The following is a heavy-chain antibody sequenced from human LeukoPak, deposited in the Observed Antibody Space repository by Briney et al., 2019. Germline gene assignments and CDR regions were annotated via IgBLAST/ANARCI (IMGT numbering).Heavy chain of an antibody. Sequence: PSETLSLTCAVYGGSFSGYYWSWIRQPPGKGLEWIGEIVHSGNTKYNPSLKSRVTISEDTSKNQVSLKLSSVTAADTAVHYCVRHSRVVAFDYWGQGNLVTVSS. V-gene: IGHV4-34*12. CDR3: VRHSRVVAFDY. CDR1: GGSFSGYY. CDR2: IVHSGNT. D-gene: IGHD2-15*01. J-gene: IGHJ4*02.